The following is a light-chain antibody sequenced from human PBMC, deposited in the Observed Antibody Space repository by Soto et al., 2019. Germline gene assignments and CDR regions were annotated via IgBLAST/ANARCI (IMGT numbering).Light chain of an antibody. Sequence: SVLAQPASGSGSPGQSITIACTGTSRDVGSYNSVSWYQQYPGKAPTLMIHDVSNRPSGVSNRFSGSKSGNTASLTISGLQAEDEADYYCSSFTSSSSYVFGSGTKVTVL. CDR1: SRDVGSYNS. V-gene: IGLV2-14*03. CDR3: SSFTSSSSYV. CDR2: DVS. J-gene: IGLJ1*01.